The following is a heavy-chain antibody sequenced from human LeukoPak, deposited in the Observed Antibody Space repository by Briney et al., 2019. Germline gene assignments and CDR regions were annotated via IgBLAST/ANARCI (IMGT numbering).Heavy chain of an antibody. Sequence: PGGSLRLSCAASGFTFSSYGMHWVRQAPGKGLEWVAVIWYDGSNKYYADSVKGRFTISRDNSKNTLYLQMNSLRAEDTAVYYCARDQERDGYNLAEVGFDYWGQGTLVTVSS. V-gene: IGHV3-33*01. CDR1: GFTFSSYG. J-gene: IGHJ4*02. CDR2: IWYDGSNK. D-gene: IGHD5-24*01. CDR3: ARDQERDGYNLAEVGFDY.